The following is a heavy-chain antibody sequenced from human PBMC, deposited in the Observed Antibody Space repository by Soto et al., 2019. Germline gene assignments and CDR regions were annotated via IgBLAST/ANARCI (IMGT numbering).Heavy chain of an antibody. CDR2: ISGGGGST. Sequence: GSLRLSCAASGFTFSSYAMSWVRQAPGKGLEWVSSISGGGGSTYHADSVKGRLTISRDNAKNSVYLQMDSLRVEDTAVYYCAREGALKPFSSWGQGALVTVSS. V-gene: IGHV3-23*01. CDR3: AREGALKPFSS. J-gene: IGHJ5*02. CDR1: GFTFSSYA.